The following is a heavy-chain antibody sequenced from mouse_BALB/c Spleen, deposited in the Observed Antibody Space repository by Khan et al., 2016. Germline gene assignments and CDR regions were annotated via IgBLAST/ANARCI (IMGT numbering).Heavy chain of an antibody. D-gene: IGHD2-2*01. J-gene: IGHJ4*01. CDR2: IDPANGNS. CDR3: ASSGYDVYYYVMDY. CDR1: GFNIKDTY. Sequence: VQLQQPGAELVKPGASVKVSCTASGFNIKDTYIHWVKQRPEQGLEWIGRIDPANGNSKYDPKFQGRATITADTSSNTAYLQLSTLTSEDTAVYYCASSGYDVYYYVMDYWGQGTSVTVSS. V-gene: IGHV14-3*02.